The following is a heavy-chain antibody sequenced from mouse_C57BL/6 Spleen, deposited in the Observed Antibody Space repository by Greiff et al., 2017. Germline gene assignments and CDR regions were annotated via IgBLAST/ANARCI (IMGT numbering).Heavy chain of an antibody. D-gene: IGHD3-1*01. J-gene: IGHJ4*01. V-gene: IGHV5-16*01. Sequence: EVKLMESEGGLVQPGSSMKLSCTASGFTFSDYYMAWVRQVPEKGLEWVANINYDGSSTYYLDSLKSRFIISRDNAKNILYLQMSSLKSEDTATYYCARGGLFMDYWGQGTSVTVSS. CDR3: ARGGLFMDY. CDR2: INYDGSST. CDR1: GFTFSDYY.